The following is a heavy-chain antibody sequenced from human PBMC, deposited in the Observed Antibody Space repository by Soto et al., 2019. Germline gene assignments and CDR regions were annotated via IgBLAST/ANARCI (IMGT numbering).Heavy chain of an antibody. V-gene: IGHV3-15*07. CDR2: IKSKALGGTT. D-gene: IGHD3-22*01. CDR1: GFVFNNAW. J-gene: IGHJ4*01. CDR3: TTDSYSTMIEVRFDY. Sequence: EVQLVDSGGDLVKPGGSLRLSCAGSGFVFNNAWINWVRQAPGKGLEWVGRIKSKALGGTTDFAAPVRGRFAITRDDSRNMAYMQMNSLNAEDTAVYYSTTDSYSTMIEVRFDYWGHGTPVTVSS.